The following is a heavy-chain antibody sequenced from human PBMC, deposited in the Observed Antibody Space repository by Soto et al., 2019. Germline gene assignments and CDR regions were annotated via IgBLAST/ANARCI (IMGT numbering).Heavy chain of an antibody. V-gene: IGHV4-34*01. D-gene: IGHD3-10*01. CDR1: GGSFSGYY. CDR3: ARLVGFGELLDYYYYYMDV. CDR2: INHSGST. Sequence: SXTLSLTCAVYGGSFSGYYWSCIRQPPFKGLEWIWEINHSGSTNYNPSLKSRVTISVDTSKNQFSLKLSSVTAADTAVYYCARLVGFGELLDYYYYYMDVWGKGTTVTVSS. J-gene: IGHJ6*03.